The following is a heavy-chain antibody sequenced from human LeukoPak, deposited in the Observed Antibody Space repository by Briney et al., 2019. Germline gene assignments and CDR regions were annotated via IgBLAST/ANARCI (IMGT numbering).Heavy chain of an antibody. Sequence: PGRSLRLSCAASGFTFSNYGMHWVRQAPGKGLEWVAVISYDGRKEYYADSVKGRFTISRDNSKNTLYLQMNGLRAEDTAVYYCARGDYGSSWYGLGYYYGMDVWGQGTTVTVSS. CDR2: ISYDGRKE. V-gene: IGHV3-30*03. CDR3: ARGDYGSSWYGLGYYYGMDV. J-gene: IGHJ6*02. CDR1: GFTFSNYG. D-gene: IGHD6-13*01.